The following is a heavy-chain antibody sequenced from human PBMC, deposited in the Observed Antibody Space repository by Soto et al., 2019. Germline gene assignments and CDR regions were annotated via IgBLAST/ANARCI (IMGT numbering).Heavy chain of an antibody. V-gene: IGHV1-69*01. CDR2: IIPIFGTA. CDR1: GGTFSSYA. D-gene: IGHD6-13*01. J-gene: IGHJ4*02. CDR3: ARERQQLVGNYFDY. Sequence: QVQLVQSGAEVKKPGSSVKVSCKASGGTFSSYAISWVRQAPGQGLEWMGGIIPIFGTANYAQKFQGRVTISADESTSRAYMELSSLRSEDTAVYYCARERQQLVGNYFDYWGQGTLVTVSS.